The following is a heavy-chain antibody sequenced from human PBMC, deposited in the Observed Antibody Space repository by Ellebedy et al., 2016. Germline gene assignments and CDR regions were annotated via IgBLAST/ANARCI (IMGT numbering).Heavy chain of an antibody. D-gene: IGHD5-24*01. J-gene: IGHJ2*01. CDR2: ISFDGSNK. V-gene: IGHV3-30*18. CDR1: GFTFSSYG. Sequence: GESLKISXVASGFTFSSYGMHWVRQAPGKGLEWVAVISFDGSNKYYADSVKGRFTISRDNSKNTLYLQMNSLRAEETAVYYCAKDGGLGRWLLGWYFDLWGRGTLVTVSS. CDR3: AKDGGLGRWLLGWYFDL.